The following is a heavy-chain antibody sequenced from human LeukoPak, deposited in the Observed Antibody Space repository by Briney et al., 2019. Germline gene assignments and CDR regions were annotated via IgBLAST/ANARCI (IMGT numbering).Heavy chain of an antibody. V-gene: IGHV4-61*01. CDR3: ARWGTY. CDR1: GGSVSSGTYF. D-gene: IGHD7-27*01. Sequence: PSETLSLTCTVSGGSVSSGTYFWTWVRQPPGKGLEWIGHIHYSVTTNYNPSLKSRVTMSLDTSKNQFSLKLTSVAAADTAIYFCARWGTYWGQGILVTVSS. CDR2: IHYSVTT. J-gene: IGHJ4*02.